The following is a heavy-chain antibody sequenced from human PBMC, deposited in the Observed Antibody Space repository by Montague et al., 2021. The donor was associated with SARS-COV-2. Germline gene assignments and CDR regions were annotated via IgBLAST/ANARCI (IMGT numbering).Heavy chain of an antibody. J-gene: IGHJ3*01. D-gene: IGHD6-13*01. V-gene: IGHV3-11*01. Sequence: SLRLSCAASGFTFSDYYMSWFRQAPGKGLEWLSYISSGGTTIFYADSVKGRLTISRDNAENSLYLQVNSPRGEDTAVYYCARVSSNWSDAFDVWGQGTMVTVSS. CDR3: ARVSSNWSDAFDV. CDR1: GFTFSDYY. CDR2: ISSGGTTI.